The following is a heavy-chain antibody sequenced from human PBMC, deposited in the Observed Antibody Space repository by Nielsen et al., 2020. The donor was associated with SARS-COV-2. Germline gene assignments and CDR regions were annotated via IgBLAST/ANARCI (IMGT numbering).Heavy chain of an antibody. CDR3: ARELRTYYDILTGYYRLNRQNNWFDP. CDR2: MSPNSGNT. Sequence: ASVKVSCKASGYTFTSYDINWVRQATGQGLEWMGWMSPNSGNTGYAQKFQGRVTMTRNTSISTAYMELSSLRSEDTAVYYCARELRTYYDILTGYYRLNRQNNWFDPWGQGTLVTVSS. V-gene: IGHV1-8*01. J-gene: IGHJ5*02. D-gene: IGHD3-9*01. CDR1: GYTFTSYD.